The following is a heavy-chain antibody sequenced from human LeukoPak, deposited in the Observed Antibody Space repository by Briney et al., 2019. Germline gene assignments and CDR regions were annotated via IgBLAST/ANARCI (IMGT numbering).Heavy chain of an antibody. D-gene: IGHD6-19*01. Sequence: ASVKVSCKASGYTFTGYYMHWVRQAPGQGLQWMGWINPNSGGTNYAQKFQGRVTMTRDTSISTACMELSRLRSDDTAVYYCARELSSGWWDYWGQGTLVTVSS. J-gene: IGHJ4*02. CDR1: GYTFTGYY. CDR2: INPNSGGT. V-gene: IGHV1-2*02. CDR3: ARELSSGWWDY.